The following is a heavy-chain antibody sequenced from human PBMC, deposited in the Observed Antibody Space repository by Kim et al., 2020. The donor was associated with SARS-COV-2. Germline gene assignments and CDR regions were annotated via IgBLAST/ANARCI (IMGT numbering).Heavy chain of an antibody. CDR3: ARLGGVGVVRDYYYYGMDV. CDR2: IYYSGST. CDR1: GGSISSSSYY. V-gene: IGHV4-39*01. D-gene: IGHD2-2*01. Sequence: SETLSLTCTVSGGSISSSSYYWGWIRQPPGKGLEWIGSIYYSGSTYYNPSLKSRVTISVDTSKNQFSLKLSSVTAADTAVYYCARLGGVGVVRDYYYYGMDVWGQGTTVTVSS. J-gene: IGHJ6*02.